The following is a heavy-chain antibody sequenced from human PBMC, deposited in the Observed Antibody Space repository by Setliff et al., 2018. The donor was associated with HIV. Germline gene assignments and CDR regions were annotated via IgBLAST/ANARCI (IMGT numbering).Heavy chain of an antibody. Sequence: ASVKVSCKASGYSFTSYGVSWVRQAPGQGLEWMGWISAYNVNTNYAQKLQGRVTMTTDTSTSTAYMELSRLRSDDTAVYYCARGMDYYDTSGYSPLDYWGQGTLVTVSS. J-gene: IGHJ4*02. V-gene: IGHV1-18*01. CDR1: GYSFTSYG. D-gene: IGHD3-22*01. CDR2: ISAYNVNT. CDR3: ARGMDYYDTSGYSPLDY.